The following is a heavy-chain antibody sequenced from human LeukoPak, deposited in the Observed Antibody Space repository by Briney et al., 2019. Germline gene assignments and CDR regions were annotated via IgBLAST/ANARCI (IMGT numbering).Heavy chain of an antibody. J-gene: IGHJ4*02. Sequence: SETLSLTCTVSGGSISSYYWSWIRQPPGKGLEWIGYIYNSGSNNYNPSLKSRVTISVDTSKNHFSLKLSSVTAADTAVYYCARGQWLPVFDFWGQGTLVTVSS. V-gene: IGHV4-59*01. CDR2: IYNSGSN. CDR1: GGSISSYY. D-gene: IGHD3-22*01. CDR3: ARGQWLPVFDF.